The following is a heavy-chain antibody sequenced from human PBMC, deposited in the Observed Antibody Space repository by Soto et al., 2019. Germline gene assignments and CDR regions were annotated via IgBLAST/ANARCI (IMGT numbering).Heavy chain of an antibody. CDR2: INPNSGGT. Sequence: ASVKVSCKASGYTFIGHYIHWVRQAPGQGLEWMGWINPNSGGTNYAQNFQGRVTMTRDTSISTGYMELSRLRSDDTAVYYCARDSHYDILTGYSRNGFDIWGQGTMVTVSS. CDR1: GYTFIGHY. D-gene: IGHD3-9*01. CDR3: ARDSHYDILTGYSRNGFDI. V-gene: IGHV1-2*02. J-gene: IGHJ3*02.